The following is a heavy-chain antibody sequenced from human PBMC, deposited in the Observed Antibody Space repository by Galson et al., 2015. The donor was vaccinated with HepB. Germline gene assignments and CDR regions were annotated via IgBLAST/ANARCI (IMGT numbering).Heavy chain of an antibody. D-gene: IGHD4-17*01. CDR1: GFTFSSYA. J-gene: IGHJ4*02. Sequence: SLRLSCAASGFTFSSYAMTWVRQAPGKGLEWVSDIVISGGTTAYADSVKGRFTISRDNSKNTLYLQMNSLRAEDTAVYYCARQPGGDKGGYFDYWGQGALAPVSS. CDR3: ARQPGGDKGGYFDY. CDR2: IVISGGTT. V-gene: IGHV3-23*01.